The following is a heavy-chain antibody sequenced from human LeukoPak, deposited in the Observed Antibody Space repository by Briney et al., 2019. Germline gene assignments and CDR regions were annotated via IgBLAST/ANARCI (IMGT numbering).Heavy chain of an antibody. CDR3: ARDLYYGSGSYRYYYYGMDV. J-gene: IGHJ6*02. Sequence: GGSLRLSCAASGFTVSSNYMSWVRQAPGEGLEWVSVIYSGGRTYYADSVKGRFTISRHNSKNTLYLQMNSLRAEDTAVYYCARDLYYGSGSYRYYYYGMDVWGQGTTVTVSS. D-gene: IGHD3-10*01. CDR1: GFTVSSNY. V-gene: IGHV3-53*04. CDR2: IYSGGRT.